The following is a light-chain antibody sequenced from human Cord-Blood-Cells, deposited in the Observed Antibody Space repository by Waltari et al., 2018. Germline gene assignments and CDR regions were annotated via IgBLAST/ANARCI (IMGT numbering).Light chain of an antibody. J-gene: IGKJ1*01. CDR3: QQYNNWPPWT. V-gene: IGKV3-15*01. CDR1: QSVNSN. Sequence: EIVMTQSPATLPVSPGERATLSCRARQSVNSNLAWYQQKPGQAPRLLIYCASTRATGIPARFSGSGSGTEFTLTISSLQYEDFAVYYCQQYNNWPPWTFGQGTKVEIK. CDR2: CAS.